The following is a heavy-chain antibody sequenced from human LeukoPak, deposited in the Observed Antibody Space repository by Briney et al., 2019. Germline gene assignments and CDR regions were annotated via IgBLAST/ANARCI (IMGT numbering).Heavy chain of an antibody. Sequence: SETLSLTCTVSGGSVSSGGYSWSWLRQPPGRGLEWIGYIYHSGSTYYNPSLKTRVTISVDRSKNQFSLRLNSVTAADTAVYYCARGKTDIVIVAWFDPWGQGTLVTVSS. J-gene: IGHJ5*02. CDR1: GGSVSSGGYS. V-gene: IGHV4-30-2*01. D-gene: IGHD2/OR15-2a*01. CDR2: IYHSGST. CDR3: ARGKTDIVIVAWFDP.